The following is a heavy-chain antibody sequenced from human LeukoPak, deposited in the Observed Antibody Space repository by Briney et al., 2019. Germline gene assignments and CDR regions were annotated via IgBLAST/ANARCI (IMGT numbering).Heavy chain of an antibody. D-gene: IGHD6-19*01. CDR3: VRHGRVGSEYTNGWFPFFEH. CDR2: IYYSGNT. CDR1: GGSISSDSYF. V-gene: IGHV4-39*01. J-gene: IGHJ1*01. Sequence: SETLSLTCTVSGGSISSDSYFWGWIRQPPGKGLEWIGSIYYSGNTYYNPSLKSRATISVDTSKNQLSLKLSSVTAADTAVYYCVRHGRVGSEYTNGWFPFFEHWGQGTLVTVSA.